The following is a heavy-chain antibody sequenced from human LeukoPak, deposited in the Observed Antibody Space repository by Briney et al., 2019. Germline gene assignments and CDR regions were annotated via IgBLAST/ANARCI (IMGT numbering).Heavy chain of an antibody. CDR3: VRGGDYKLDY. J-gene: IGHJ4*02. CDR2: ITHDGSAT. D-gene: IGHD2-21*01. Sequence: GGSLRLSCAASGFFFSSYWFHWVREVPGKGLLWVARITHDGSATSYADFVRGRFTLSRDNARNTLYLQMNSLRDEDTAVYYCVRGGDYKLDYWGQGALVTVSS. V-gene: IGHV3-74*01. CDR1: GFFFSSYW.